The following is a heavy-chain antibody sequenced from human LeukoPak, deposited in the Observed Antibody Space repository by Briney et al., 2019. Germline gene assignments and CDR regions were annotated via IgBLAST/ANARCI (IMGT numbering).Heavy chain of an antibody. D-gene: IGHD3-22*01. V-gene: IGHV1-69*05. CDR3: ARDRRKGNRSGYSDAFDI. CDR1: GDTFSSYT. J-gene: IGHJ3*02. CDR2: SIPLYDIS. Sequence: ASVKVSCKASGDTFSSYTYTWVRQAPGQGLEWIGTSIPLYDISNYAQRFQGRVTISTDESTSTAYMELNSLRSEDTALYFCARDRRKGNRSGYSDAFDIWGQGTKVTVSS.